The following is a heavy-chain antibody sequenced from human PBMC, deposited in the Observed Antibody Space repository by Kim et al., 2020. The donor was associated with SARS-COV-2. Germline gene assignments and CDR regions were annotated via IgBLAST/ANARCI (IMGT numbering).Heavy chain of an antibody. CDR2: K. CDR3: AKGYGSGWGFDY. D-gene: IGHD6-19*01. J-gene: IGHJ4*02. Sequence: KDYADSGKGRFTIPRDNSKHPLYLQMNSLGAEDTAVYYCAKGYGSGWGFDYWGQGTLVTVSS. V-gene: IGHV3-30-3*02.